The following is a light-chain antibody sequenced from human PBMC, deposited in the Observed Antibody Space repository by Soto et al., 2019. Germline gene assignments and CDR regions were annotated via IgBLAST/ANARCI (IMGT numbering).Light chain of an antibody. V-gene: IGKV1-5*03. J-gene: IGKJ1*01. CDR3: QQYNSYWA. CDR2: KAS. CDR1: QSISSR. Sequence: DIQMTQSPSTLSASVGDRVTITCRASQSISSRLAWYQQKPGKAPKLLIYKASSLESGVPSRFSGSGSGTEFTLTISSLQPDDFATYYRQQYNSYWAFGQGTKVDIK.